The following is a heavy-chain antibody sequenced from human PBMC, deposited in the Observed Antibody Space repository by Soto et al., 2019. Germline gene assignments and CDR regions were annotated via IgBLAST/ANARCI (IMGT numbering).Heavy chain of an antibody. CDR2: IIPLVGTD. CDR1: GGTFSSYA. CDR3: ARDATSCGGDYYDQWTGWYCDL. Sequence: QVQLVQSGAEVKKPGSSVKVSCKASGGTFSSYAISWVRQAPGQGLEWMGGIIPLVGTDNYAQKFQGRVTITADESTCTAYIELSSLRSEDTAVYYCARDATSCGGDYYDQWTGWYCDLWGRGTLVTVSS. D-gene: IGHD2-21*02. V-gene: IGHV1-69*01. J-gene: IGHJ2*01.